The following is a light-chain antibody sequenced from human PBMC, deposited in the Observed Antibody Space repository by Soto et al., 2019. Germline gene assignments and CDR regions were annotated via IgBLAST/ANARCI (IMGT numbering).Light chain of an antibody. CDR3: QQYETSPPAVT. CDR2: DAT. Sequence: DIVLTQSPATLSLSPGERATLSCGASQRIDSNYLAWYQQKPGLAPVLLIYDATSRATGIPDRFSGSASGTDFTLTIIRLEPEDFAVYYCQQYETSPPAVTFGGGTKVEIK. CDR1: QRIDSNY. J-gene: IGKJ4*01. V-gene: IGKV3D-20*01.